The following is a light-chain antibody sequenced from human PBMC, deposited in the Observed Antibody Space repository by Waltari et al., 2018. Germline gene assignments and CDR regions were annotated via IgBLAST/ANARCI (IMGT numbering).Light chain of an antibody. Sequence: EMVLPQSPGTLSLYPGERATLSCSASQSVGTSLAWYQQKRGQAPRLLIYGTFSRATGIPDRFSGSGSGTDFSLTISRLEPEDYAVYYCQHYVRLPATFGQGTKVEIK. V-gene: IGKV3-20*01. CDR3: QHYVRLPAT. J-gene: IGKJ1*01. CDR1: QSVGTS. CDR2: GTF.